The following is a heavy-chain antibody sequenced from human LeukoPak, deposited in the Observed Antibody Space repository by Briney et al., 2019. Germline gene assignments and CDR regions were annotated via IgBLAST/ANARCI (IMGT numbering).Heavy chain of an antibody. CDR1: GFTFNSYG. J-gene: IGHJ6*02. Sequence: AGGSLRPSCAASGFTFNSYGMHWVREAPGKGLEWVAVISYDGSNKYYADSVKGRFTISRDNSKNTLYLQMNSLRAEDTAVYYCAKDIWGSGSYYYYYGMDVWGQGTTGTVSS. D-gene: IGHD6-19*01. V-gene: IGHV3-30*18. CDR3: AKDIWGSGSYYYYYGMDV. CDR2: ISYDGSNK.